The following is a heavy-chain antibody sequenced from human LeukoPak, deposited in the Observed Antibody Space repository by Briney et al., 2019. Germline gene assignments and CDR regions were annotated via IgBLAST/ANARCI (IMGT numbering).Heavy chain of an antibody. D-gene: IGHD2-15*01. CDR2: INSDGSST. J-gene: IGHJ6*03. CDR3: ARVKSGYCSGGXCYSLLVYYYYMDV. V-gene: IGHV3-74*01. CDR1: GFTFSSYN. Sequence: PGGSLRLSCAASGFTFSSYNMNWIRQAPGKGLVWVSRINSDGSSTSYADSVKGRFTISRDNAKNTLYLQMNSLRAEDKAVYYXARVKSGYCSGGXCYSLLVYYYYMDVWGKGTTVTVSS.